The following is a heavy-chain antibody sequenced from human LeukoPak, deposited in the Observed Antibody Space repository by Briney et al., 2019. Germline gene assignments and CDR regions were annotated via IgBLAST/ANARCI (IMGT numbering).Heavy chain of an antibody. CDR3: VRDRCSGGSCRLFDY. CDR1: GFTFGTYA. D-gene: IGHD2-15*01. J-gene: IGHJ4*02. Sequence: GGSLRLSCAASGFTFGTYAMHWVRQAPGKGLEWVAVMWSDGDNRYYADSVKGRFTISRDNSKNTLYLEMNSLRAEDTAVYYCVRDRCSGGSCRLFDYWGQEALVTVSS. CDR2: MWSDGDNR. V-gene: IGHV3-33*01.